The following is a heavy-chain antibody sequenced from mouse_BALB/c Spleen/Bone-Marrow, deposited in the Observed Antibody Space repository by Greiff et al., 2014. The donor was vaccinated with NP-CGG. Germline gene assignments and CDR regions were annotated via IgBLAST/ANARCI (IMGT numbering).Heavy chain of an antibody. CDR3: VREDYGSVSFDY. D-gene: IGHD1-1*01. CDR1: GYTFTTYY. CDR2: IYPGDLNT. V-gene: IGHV1S56*01. J-gene: IGHJ2*01. Sequence: VQLQQSGPELVKPGASVRISCKASGYTFTTYYLHWVKQRPGQGLEWIGWIYPGDLNTKYNEQFKATATLTADKSSSTAYMQLSSLTSEDSAVYFCVREDYGSVSFDYWGQGTTLTVSS.